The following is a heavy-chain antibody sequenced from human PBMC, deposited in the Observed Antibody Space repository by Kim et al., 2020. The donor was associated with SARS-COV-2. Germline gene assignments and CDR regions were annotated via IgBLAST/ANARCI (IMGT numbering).Heavy chain of an antibody. CDR1: GFIFSTYS. Sequence: GGSLRRSCVASGFIFSTYSMNWVRQAPGKGLEWLSYIPSNSNYMYYADSVKGRFTISRDNAKNSLYLQMNSLRDEDTAVYYCARDHPDTGFDMDVWGQGTTVIVFS. CDR2: IPSNSNYM. V-gene: IGHV3-21*05. CDR3: ARDHPDTGFDMDV. J-gene: IGHJ6*02. D-gene: IGHD3-9*01.